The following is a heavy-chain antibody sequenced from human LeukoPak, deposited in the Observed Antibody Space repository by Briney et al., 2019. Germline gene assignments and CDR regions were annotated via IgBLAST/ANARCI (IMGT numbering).Heavy chain of an antibody. D-gene: IGHD6-13*01. V-gene: IGHV4-34*01. CDR2: INHSGRT. J-gene: IGHJ5*02. CDR1: GGSFSGYY. Sequence: SETLSLTCAVYGGSFSGYYWSWIRQSPGKGLEWMGEINHSGRTDYNPALKSRLIISVNTSKNQFSLKLSSVTAADTAVYYCARGYSSSWYFNWFDPWGQGTLVTVSS. CDR3: ARGYSSSWYFNWFDP.